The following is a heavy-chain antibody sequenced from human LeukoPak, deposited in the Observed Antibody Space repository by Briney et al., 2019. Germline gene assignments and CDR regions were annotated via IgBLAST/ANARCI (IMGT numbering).Heavy chain of an antibody. J-gene: IGHJ5*02. CDR3: AKDMHYNDGRWEFDP. CDR1: GFTFSIYA. D-gene: IGHD5-24*01. CDR2: MVGSGDA. V-gene: IGHV3-23*01. Sequence: GGSLRLSCVASGFTFSIYAMTWVRQAPGKGLEWVSGMVGSGDAYYADAVKGRFTMSRDSSKSTVYLQMNSLRVEDTAIYYCAKDMHYNDGRWEFDPWGQGTLVTVSS.